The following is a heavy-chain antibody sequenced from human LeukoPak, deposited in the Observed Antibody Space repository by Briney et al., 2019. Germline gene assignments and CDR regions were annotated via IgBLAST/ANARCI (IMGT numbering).Heavy chain of an antibody. CDR2: IKQDGSEE. Sequence: PGGSLRLSCAGSGFTFSSYWMSWVRQAPGKGLEWVANIKQDGSEEYYVDSVKGRFTISRDNAKNSLYLQMNSLRAEDTAVYYCARDPTIFGVVIVPDYWGQGTLVTVSS. CDR3: ARDPTIFGVVIVPDY. V-gene: IGHV3-7*01. D-gene: IGHD3-3*01. CDR1: GFTFSSYW. J-gene: IGHJ4*02.